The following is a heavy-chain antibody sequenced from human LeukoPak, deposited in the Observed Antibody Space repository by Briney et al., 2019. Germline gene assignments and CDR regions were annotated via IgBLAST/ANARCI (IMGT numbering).Heavy chain of an antibody. J-gene: IGHJ4*02. V-gene: IGHV3-23*01. Sequence: GGSLRLSCAASGFTFSSYAITWVRQAPGKGLEWVSSIRSTGDSTFYADSVKGRFTISRDNSKNTVYLLMNSLRTEDTAVYYCAKDDGWVQYANWGQGTLVTVSS. CDR1: GFTFSSYA. CDR2: IRSTGDST. CDR3: AKDDGWVQYAN. D-gene: IGHD5-24*01.